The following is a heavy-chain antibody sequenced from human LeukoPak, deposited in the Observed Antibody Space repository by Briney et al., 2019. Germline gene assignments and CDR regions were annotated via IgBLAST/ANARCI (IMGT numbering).Heavy chain of an antibody. CDR2: IKEDGSEK. D-gene: IGHD2-2*01. Sequence: GGSLRLSCEASGFTFSNYWMSWVRQTPGKGLEWVANIKEDGSEKNYVDSVKGRFTLSRDNAKNSLYLQMNSLRAEDTAVYYCAKGPRPYCGSANCLLFDYWGLGTLVTASS. CDR3: AKGPRPYCGSANCLLFDY. CDR1: GFTFSNYW. J-gene: IGHJ4*02. V-gene: IGHV3-7*01.